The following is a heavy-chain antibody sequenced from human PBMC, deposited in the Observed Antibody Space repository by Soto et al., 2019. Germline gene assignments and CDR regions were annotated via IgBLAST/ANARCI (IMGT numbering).Heavy chain of an antibody. J-gene: IGHJ4*02. CDR3: ARYPAETLYYFDY. Sequence: GGSLRLSCAASGFTFSSYSMNWVRQAPGKGLEWVSSISSSSSYIYYADSVKGRFTISRDNAKNSLYLQMNSLRAEDTAVYYCARYPAETLYYFDYWGQGTLVTVSS. V-gene: IGHV3-21*01. CDR1: GFTFSSYS. CDR2: ISSSSSYI.